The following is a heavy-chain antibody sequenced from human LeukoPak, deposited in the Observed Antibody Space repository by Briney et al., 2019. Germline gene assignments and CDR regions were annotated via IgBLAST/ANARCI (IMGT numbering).Heavy chain of an antibody. V-gene: IGHV3-11*06. Sequence: GGSLRLSCAASGFTFSDYYMSWIRQAPGKGLEWVSYISSSSSYTNYADSVKGRFTISRDNAKNSLYLQMNSLRDEDTAVYYCASSTTMANNYCDYWGQGTLVTVSS. CDR3: ASSTTMANNYCDY. CDR2: ISSSSSYT. D-gene: IGHD5-18*01. CDR1: GFTFSDYY. J-gene: IGHJ4*02.